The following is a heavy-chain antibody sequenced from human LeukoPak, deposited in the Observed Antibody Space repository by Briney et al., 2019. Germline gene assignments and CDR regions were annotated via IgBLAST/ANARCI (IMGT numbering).Heavy chain of an antibody. CDR1: GGSISSGTYY. V-gene: IGHV4-61*02. Sequence: NASQTLSLTCTVSGGSISSGTYYWSWIRQPAGKGLEWIGRIYTSGSTNYNPSLNSRVTISIDMSENQFSLKLSSVTAADTAMYARAGVLDNPGHAFDIWGQGTMVTVSS. CDR3: AGVLDNPGHAFDI. J-gene: IGHJ3*02. D-gene: IGHD6-13*01. CDR2: IYTSGST.